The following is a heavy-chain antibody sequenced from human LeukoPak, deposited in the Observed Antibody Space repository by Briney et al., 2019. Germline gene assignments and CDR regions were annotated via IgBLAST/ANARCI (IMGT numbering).Heavy chain of an antibody. CDR1: GDSIGSYY. D-gene: IGHD3-22*01. J-gene: IGHJ4*02. V-gene: IGHV4-59*01. CDR2: VYYFGST. CDR3: ARSPKYFFDDSDSFYFDY. Sequence: PSETLSLTCTVSGDSIGSYYWNWIRQSPGEEMEWIGYVYYFGSTMYNPSLKSRVNISLNMSTNQFSLSVSSVTVADTAVYFCARSPKYFFDDSDSFYFDYWGQGALVTVSS.